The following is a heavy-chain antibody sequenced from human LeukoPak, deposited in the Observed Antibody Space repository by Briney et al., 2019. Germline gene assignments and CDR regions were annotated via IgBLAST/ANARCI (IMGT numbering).Heavy chain of an antibody. D-gene: IGHD3-22*01. Sequence: PGGSLRLSCAASGFTFSNNAMSWVRQAPGKGLEWVSGISGSGDSTHYADSVKGRFTISRDNSKNTLYLQMNSLRAEDTAVYYCANIVVVDYWGQGTLVTVSS. CDR1: GFTFSNNA. CDR3: ANIVVVDY. CDR2: ISGSGDST. J-gene: IGHJ4*02. V-gene: IGHV3-23*01.